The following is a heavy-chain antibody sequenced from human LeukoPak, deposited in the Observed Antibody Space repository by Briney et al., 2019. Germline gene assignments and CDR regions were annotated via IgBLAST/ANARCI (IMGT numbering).Heavy chain of an antibody. Sequence: EGSLRLSCAASGFTFSSYGMHWVRQAPGKGLEWVAVISYDGSNKYYADSVKGRFTISRDNSKNTLYLQMNSLRADDTAVYYCAKDRSAVRGAPEYFDYWGQGTLVTVSS. V-gene: IGHV3-30*18. J-gene: IGHJ4*02. CDR1: GFTFSSYG. CDR3: AKDRSAVRGAPEYFDY. CDR2: ISYDGSNK. D-gene: IGHD3-10*01.